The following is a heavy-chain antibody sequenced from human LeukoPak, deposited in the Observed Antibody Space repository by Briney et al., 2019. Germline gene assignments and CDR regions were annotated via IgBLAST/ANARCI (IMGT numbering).Heavy chain of an antibody. CDR3: ARERYNWNNDY. D-gene: IGHD1-1*01. Sequence: SVKVSCKASGYTFTSYDINWVRQAPGQGLEWMGRVIPILGVENYAQKFQGRVTITADTSTSAAYMELRSLRSDDTAVYYCARERYNWNNDYWGQGTLVTVSS. J-gene: IGHJ4*02. CDR1: GYTFTSYD. V-gene: IGHV1-69*04. CDR2: VIPILGVE.